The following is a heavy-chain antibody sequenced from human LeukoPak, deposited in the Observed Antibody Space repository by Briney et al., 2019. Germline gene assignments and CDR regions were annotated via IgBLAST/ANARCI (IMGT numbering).Heavy chain of an antibody. J-gene: IGHJ4*02. CDR2: MHPNGGDT. CDR3: ARHFGTGDNFDY. CDR1: GYTFTNND. V-gene: IGHV1-8*01. D-gene: IGHD1-1*01. Sequence: ASVNVSCKSSGYTFTNNDIHWVRQATGQGLEWMGWMHPNGGDTGYAQKFQGRVTMTKNTSISTAYMELSSLRPEDTAVYYCARHFGTGDNFDYWGQGTLLIVSS.